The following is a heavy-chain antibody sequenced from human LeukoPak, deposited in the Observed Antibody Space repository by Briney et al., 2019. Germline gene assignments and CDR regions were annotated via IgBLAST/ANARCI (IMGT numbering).Heavy chain of an antibody. J-gene: IGHJ4*02. Sequence: GESLKISCKGSGYNFTSYWIGWVRQMPGKGLEWMGIIYPGDSDTRCSPSFQGQVTISADKSISTAYLQWSSLKASDTAMYYCASTTVTAREKYYFEYWGQGTLVTVSS. CDR2: IYPGDSDT. V-gene: IGHV5-51*01. CDR1: GYNFTSYW. D-gene: IGHD4-17*01. CDR3: ASTTVTAREKYYFEY.